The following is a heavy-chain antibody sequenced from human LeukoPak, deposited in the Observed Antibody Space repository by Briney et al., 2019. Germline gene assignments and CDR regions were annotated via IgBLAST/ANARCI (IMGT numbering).Heavy chain of an antibody. CDR1: GFTVSSNY. CDR2: IYSGGST. V-gene: IGHV3-53*01. Sequence: GGSLRLSCAASGFTVSSNYMSWVRQAPGKGLEWVSVIYSGGSTYYADSVKGRFTISRDNAKNSLYLQMNSLRAEDTAVYYCARDRWDYCSSTSCYVYYYYGMDVWGQGTTVTVSS. CDR3: ARDRWDYCSSTSCYVYYYYGMDV. J-gene: IGHJ6*02. D-gene: IGHD2-2*01.